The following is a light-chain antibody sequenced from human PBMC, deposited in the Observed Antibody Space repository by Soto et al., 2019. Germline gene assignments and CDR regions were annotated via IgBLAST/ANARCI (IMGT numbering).Light chain of an antibody. CDR3: QQYNNWWT. CDR2: GAS. CDR1: QSVSSN. J-gene: IGKJ1*01. Sequence: EIVMTQSPATLSVSPGERATLSCRASQSVSSNLAWYQQKPGQAPRLLIYGASTRATGIPARFSGSGSGTEFTLTISSLKSEDFAVYYCQQYNNWWTXGQGTKVDIK. V-gene: IGKV3-15*01.